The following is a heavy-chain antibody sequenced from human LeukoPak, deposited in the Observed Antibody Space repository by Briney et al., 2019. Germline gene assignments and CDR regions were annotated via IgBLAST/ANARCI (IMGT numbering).Heavy chain of an antibody. J-gene: IGHJ4*02. CDR3: ARGLLIRGVTPLGY. V-gene: IGHV1-18*01. D-gene: IGHD3-10*01. CDR2: ISAYNGNT. Sequence: ASVKVSCKASGYTFTSYGISWVRQAPGQGLEWMGWISAYNGNTNYAQKLQGRVTMTTDASTSTAYMELRSLRSDDTAVYYCARGLLIRGVTPLGYWGQGTLVTVSS. CDR1: GYTFTSYG.